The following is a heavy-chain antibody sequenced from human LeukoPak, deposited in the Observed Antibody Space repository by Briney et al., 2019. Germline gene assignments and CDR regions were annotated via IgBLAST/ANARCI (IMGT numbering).Heavy chain of an antibody. D-gene: IGHD6-19*01. CDR1: GFTFSSYS. Sequence: GGSLRLSCAASGFTFSSYSMNWVRQAPGKGLEWVSYISSSSGTTYYADSVKGRFTISRDNAKNSLYLQMNSLRAEDTAVYYCARGRGDSSGWYYYYYGMDVWGQGTTVTVSS. CDR3: ARGRGDSSGWYYYYYGMDV. CDR2: ISSSSGTT. J-gene: IGHJ6*02. V-gene: IGHV3-48*01.